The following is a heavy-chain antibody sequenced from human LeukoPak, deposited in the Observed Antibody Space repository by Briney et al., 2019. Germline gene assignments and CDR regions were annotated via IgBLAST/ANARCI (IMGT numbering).Heavy chain of an antibody. V-gene: IGHV1-18*01. D-gene: IGHD3-10*01. CDR1: GYTFTSYG. CDR2: ISAYNGNT. Sequence: ASVRVSCKASGYTFTSYGISWVRQAPGQGLEWMGWISAYNGNTNYAQKLQGRVTMTTDTSTSTAYMELRSLRSDDTAVYYCARDLRYYGSGSYYKPGYWGQGPLVTVSS. CDR3: ARDLRYYGSGSYYKPGY. J-gene: IGHJ4*02.